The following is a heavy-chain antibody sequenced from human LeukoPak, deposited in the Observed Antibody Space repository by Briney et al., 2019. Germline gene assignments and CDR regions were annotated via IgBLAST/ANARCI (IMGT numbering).Heavy chain of an antibody. J-gene: IGHJ4*02. CDR2: ISVYNGNT. V-gene: IGHV1-18*01. CDR1: GYIFTSYG. CDR3: ARESYDILTGYYSPFDY. Sequence: GASVKVSCKASGYIFTSYGISWVRQAPGQGLEWMGWISVYNGNTNYPQRLQGRVTMTTDTSTTTAYMELRSLRSDDTAVYYCARESYDILTGYYSPFDYWGQGTLVTVSS. D-gene: IGHD3-9*01.